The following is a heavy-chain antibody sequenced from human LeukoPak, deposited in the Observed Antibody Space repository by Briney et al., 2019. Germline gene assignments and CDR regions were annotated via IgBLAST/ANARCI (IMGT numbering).Heavy chain of an antibody. V-gene: IGHV3-74*01. D-gene: IGHD3-10*01. J-gene: IGHJ6*02. Sequence: GGSLRLSCAASGFTFSSYWMHWVRQAPGKGLVWVSRIISDGSSTSYADSVKGRFTISRDNAKNTLYLQMNSLRAEDTAVYYCARDRVVPDYYGSGTLYGMDVWGQGTTVTVSS. CDR2: IISDGSST. CDR1: GFTFSSYW. CDR3: ARDRVVPDYYGSGTLYGMDV.